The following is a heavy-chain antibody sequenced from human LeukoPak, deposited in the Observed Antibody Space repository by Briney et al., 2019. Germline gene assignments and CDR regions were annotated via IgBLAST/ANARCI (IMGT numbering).Heavy chain of an antibody. J-gene: IGHJ5*02. V-gene: IGHV1-18*01. CDR2: ISAYNGNT. CDR3: ARERRGDCSSTSCYGNWFDP. CDR1: GYTFTSYG. D-gene: IGHD2-2*01. Sequence: ASVKVSCKASGYTFTSYGISWVRQAPGQGLEWMGWISAYNGNTNYAQKLQGRVTITRNTSISTAYMELSSLRSEDTAVYYCARERRGDCSSTSCYGNWFDPWGQGTLVTVSS.